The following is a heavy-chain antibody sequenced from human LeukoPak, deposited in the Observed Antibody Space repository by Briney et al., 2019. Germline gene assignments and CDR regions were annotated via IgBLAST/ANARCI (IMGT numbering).Heavy chain of an antibody. CDR2: IYATGNT. CDR1: GGSISSSSYY. D-gene: IGHD4-17*01. V-gene: IGHV4-61*02. CDR3: ARDDYDDSTRGLDY. Sequence: PSETLSLTCTVSGGSISSSSYYWGWIRQPAGKGLEWIGRIYATGNTNFNPSLKSRVTMSIDTSKNQFSLKLSSVTAADTAVYYCARDDYDDSTRGLDYWGQGTLVTVSS. J-gene: IGHJ4*02.